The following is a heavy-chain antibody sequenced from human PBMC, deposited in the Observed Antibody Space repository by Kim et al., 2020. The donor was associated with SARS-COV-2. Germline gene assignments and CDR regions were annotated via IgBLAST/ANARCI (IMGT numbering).Heavy chain of an antibody. CDR3: ARAQLPNSSGYYYSPFPPLEN. V-gene: IGHV4-59*13. D-gene: IGHD3-22*01. CDR2: IYYSGST. Sequence: SETLSLTCTVSGGSISSYYWSWIRQPPGKGLEWIGYIYYSGSTNYNPSLKSRVTISVDTSKNQFSLKLSSVTAADTAVYYCARAQLPNSSGYYYSPFPPLENWGQGTLVTVSS. CDR1: GGSISSYY. J-gene: IGHJ4*02.